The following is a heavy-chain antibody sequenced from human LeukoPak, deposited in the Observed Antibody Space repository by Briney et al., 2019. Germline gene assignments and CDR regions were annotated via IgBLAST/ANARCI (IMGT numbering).Heavy chain of an antibody. CDR2: IYTSTSIT. J-gene: IGHJ4*02. V-gene: IGHV3-48*04. Sequence: GGSLRLSCAVSGFTFSSYGMNWVRQAPGKGLEWVSYIYTSTSITYYAVSVKGRFTISRDNAKNSLYLQMNSLRAEDTAVYYCARHYGSGSPDSWGQGTLVTVSS. CDR1: GFTFSSYG. CDR3: ARHYGSGSPDS. D-gene: IGHD3-10*01.